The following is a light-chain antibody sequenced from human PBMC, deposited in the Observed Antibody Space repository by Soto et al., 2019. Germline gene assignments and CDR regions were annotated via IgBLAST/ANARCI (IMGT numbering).Light chain of an antibody. CDR2: GNN. CDR1: NSNIGSES. CDR3: GAWDANMHGYV. V-gene: IGLV1-44*01. J-gene: IGLJ1*01. Sequence: QSVLTQPPSASGTPGQRVTISCSGSNSNIGSESVNWYQHLPGAAPKLLIFGNNQRPSGVPDRFSGSKSGTSASLAISGLQSEDEADYYCGAWDANMHGYVFGSGTKVTVL.